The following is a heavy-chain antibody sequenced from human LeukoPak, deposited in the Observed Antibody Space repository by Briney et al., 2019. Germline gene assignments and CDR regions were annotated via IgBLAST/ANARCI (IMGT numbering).Heavy chain of an antibody. D-gene: IGHD3-22*01. J-gene: IGHJ4*02. Sequence: GGSLRLSCAASGFTFSSYAMHRVRQAPGKGLEWVTIISYDGSNKYYADSVKGRFTISRDNSKNTLYLQMNSLRAEDTAVYYCAGNYDSSGYYPSYFDYWGQGTLVTVSS. V-gene: IGHV3-30-3*01. CDR1: GFTFSSYA. CDR3: AGNYDSSGYYPSYFDY. CDR2: ISYDGSNK.